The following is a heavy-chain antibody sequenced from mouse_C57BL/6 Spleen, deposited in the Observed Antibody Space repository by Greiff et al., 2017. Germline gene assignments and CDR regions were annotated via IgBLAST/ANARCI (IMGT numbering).Heavy chain of an antibody. D-gene: IGHD2-3*01. J-gene: IGHJ1*03. Sequence: EVMLVQSGAELVRPGASVKLSCTASGFNIKDDYMHWVKQRPEQGLEWIGWIDPENGNTEYASKFQGKATITADTSSNTAYLQLSSLTSEDAAVYYCTGAGDGYYWYFDVWGTGTTVTVSS. V-gene: IGHV14-4*01. CDR3: TGAGDGYYWYFDV. CDR1: GFNIKDDY. CDR2: IDPENGNT.